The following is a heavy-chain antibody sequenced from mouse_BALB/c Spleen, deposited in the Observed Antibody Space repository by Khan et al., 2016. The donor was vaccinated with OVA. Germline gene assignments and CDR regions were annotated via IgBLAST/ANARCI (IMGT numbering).Heavy chain of an antibody. D-gene: IGHD2-4*01. J-gene: IGHJ3*01. CDR2: INYSGNT. CDR3: ARDDYYEYDPFPY. Sequence: VQLKESGPGLVKPSPSLSLTCTVTGYSITSDYAWYLNRQFPGNNLEWMGYINYSGNTRYNPSLKSRTSFTRDTSKNQFFLQLNSVTTEDTATSYDARDDYYEYDPFPYWGQGTLVTVAA. V-gene: IGHV3-2*02. CDR1: GYSITSDYA.